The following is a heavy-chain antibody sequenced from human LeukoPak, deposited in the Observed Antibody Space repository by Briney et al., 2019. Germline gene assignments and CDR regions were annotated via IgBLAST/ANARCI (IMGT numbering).Heavy chain of an antibody. Sequence: SETLSLTCTVSGGSISSYYWSWIRQPPGKGLEWIGYIYYSGSTNYNPSLKSRVTISVDTSKNQSSLKLSSVTAADTAAYYCARGAGDYYDSSGYYGDWFDPWGQGTLVTVSS. D-gene: IGHD3-22*01. V-gene: IGHV4-59*01. CDR1: GGSISSYY. CDR2: IYYSGST. J-gene: IGHJ5*02. CDR3: ARGAGDYYDSSGYYGDWFDP.